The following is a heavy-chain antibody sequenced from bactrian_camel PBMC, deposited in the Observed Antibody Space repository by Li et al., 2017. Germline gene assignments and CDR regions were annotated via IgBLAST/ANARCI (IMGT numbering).Heavy chain of an antibody. J-gene: IGHJ6*01. CDR1: GFTFSRYW. CDR2: INSLGDRT. D-gene: IGHD4*01. Sequence: VQLVESGGGLVQPGGSLRLSCAASGFTFSRYWMYWVRQAPGKGLEWVSTINSLGDRTYYVASVTGRFTISRDNAKNSVFLQLNSLKTEDTAMYYCAKDRSSDATFSSSFGYWGQGTQVTVS. V-gene: IGHV3S1*01. CDR3: AKDRSSDATFSSSFGY.